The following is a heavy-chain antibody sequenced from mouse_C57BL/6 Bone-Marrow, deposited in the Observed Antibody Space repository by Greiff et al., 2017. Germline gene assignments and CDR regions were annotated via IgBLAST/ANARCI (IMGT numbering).Heavy chain of an antibody. CDR1: EYEFPSHD. J-gene: IGHJ4*01. D-gene: IGHD2-5*01. CDR3: ARHGDYSKSDAMDY. Sequence: DVHLVESGGGLVQPGESLKLSCESNEYEFPSHDMSWVRKTPEKRLELVAAINSDGGSTYYPDTMERRFIISRDNTKKTLYLQLSSLRSEDTALYYCARHGDYSKSDAMDYWGQGTSVTVSS. CDR2: INSDGGST. V-gene: IGHV5-2*01.